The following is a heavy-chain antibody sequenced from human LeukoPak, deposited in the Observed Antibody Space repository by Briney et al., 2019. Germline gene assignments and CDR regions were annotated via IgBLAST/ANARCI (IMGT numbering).Heavy chain of an antibody. CDR3: ARQHYYYDSSGYDAFDI. CDR1: GGSISSYY. J-gene: IGHJ3*02. D-gene: IGHD3-22*01. CDR2: IYYSGST. Sequence: SETLSLTCTVSGGSISSYYWSWIRQPPGKGLEWIGYIYYSGSTNYNPSLKSRVTISVDTSKNQFSLKLSSVTAADTAVYYCARQHYYYDSSGYDAFDIWGQGTMVTVSS. V-gene: IGHV4-59*08.